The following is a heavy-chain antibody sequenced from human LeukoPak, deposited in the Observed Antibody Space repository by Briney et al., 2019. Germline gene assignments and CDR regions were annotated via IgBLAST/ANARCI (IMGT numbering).Heavy chain of an antibody. Sequence: PGGSLRLSCAASGFTFSSYGMHWVRQAPGKGLEWVAVISYDGSNKYYADSVKGRFTISRDNAKNSLYLQMNSLRAEDTAVYYCASGFYDYVWGSYRSTSINWGQGTLVTVSS. CDR1: GFTFSSYG. D-gene: IGHD3-16*02. J-gene: IGHJ4*02. CDR2: ISYDGSNK. CDR3: ASGFYDYVWGSYRSTSIN. V-gene: IGHV3-30*03.